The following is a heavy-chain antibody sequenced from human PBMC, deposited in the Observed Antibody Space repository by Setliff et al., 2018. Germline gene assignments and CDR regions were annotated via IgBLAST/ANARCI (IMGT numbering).Heavy chain of an antibody. Sequence: NPSETLSLTCTVSGGFIYDHYRTWIRQPAGKGLQWIGRVYSDGETDYSPSLKSRVTISVDKSNNQFSLNLKSMTAADTALYFCARERQGGFLEWSPFDSWGQGILVTVSS. V-gene: IGHV4-4*07. D-gene: IGHD3-3*01. CDR3: ARERQGGFLEWSPFDS. CDR1: GGFIYDHY. CDR2: VYSDGET. J-gene: IGHJ4*02.